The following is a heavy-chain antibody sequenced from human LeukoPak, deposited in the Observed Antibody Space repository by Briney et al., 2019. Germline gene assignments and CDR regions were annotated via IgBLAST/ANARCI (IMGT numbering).Heavy chain of an antibody. CDR1: GITLSNYG. V-gene: IGHV3-23*01. CDR2: ISDSGGRT. J-gene: IGHJ4*02. Sequence: GGSLRLSCAVSGITLSNYGISWVRQAPGKGLEWVAGISDSGGRTNYADSVKGRFTISRDNPKNTLYLQMNSLGAEDTAVYFCAKRGVVIRVILVGFHKEAYYFDSWGQGALVTVSS. CDR3: AKRGVVIRVILVGFHKEAYYFDS. D-gene: IGHD3-22*01.